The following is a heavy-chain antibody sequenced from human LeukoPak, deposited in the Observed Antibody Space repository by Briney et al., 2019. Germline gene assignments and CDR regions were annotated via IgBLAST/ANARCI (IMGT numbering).Heavy chain of an antibody. CDR3: ARDPLMVVVPAAIEFDP. D-gene: IGHD2-2*02. J-gene: IGHJ5*02. V-gene: IGHV1-46*01. CDR1: GYTFTSYY. Sequence: ASVKVSCKASGYTFTSYYMHWVRQAPGQGLEWMGIINPSGGSTSYAQKFQGRVTMTRDTSTSTVYMELSSLRSEGTAVYYCARDPLMVVVPAAIEFDPWGQGTLVTVSS. CDR2: INPSGGST.